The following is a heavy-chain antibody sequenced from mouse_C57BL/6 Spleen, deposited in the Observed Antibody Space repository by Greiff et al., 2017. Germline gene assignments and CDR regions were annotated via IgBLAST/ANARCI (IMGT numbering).Heavy chain of an antibody. D-gene: IGHD1-1*01. CDR3: ARGEITTVDFDY. J-gene: IGHJ2*01. CDR1: GYAFSSYW. V-gene: IGHV1-80*01. CDR2: IYPGDGDT. Sequence: VKLQESGAELVKPGASVKISCKASGYAFSSYWMNWVKQRPGKGLEWIGQIYPGDGDTNYNGKFKGKATLTADKSSSTAYMQLSRLTSEDSAVYFCARGEITTVDFDYWGQGTTLTVSS.